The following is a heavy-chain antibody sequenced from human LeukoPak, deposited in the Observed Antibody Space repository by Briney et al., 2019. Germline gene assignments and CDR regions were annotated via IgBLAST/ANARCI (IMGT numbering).Heavy chain of an antibody. Sequence: QPGGSLRLSCAVSGLTFSNVWMHWVRQVPGQGLVWVSRINSAGSSTVYADSVKGRFTISRDNAKNMLYLQMNSLRAEDTAVYYCASFRDSDNWGHGTMVTVSS. D-gene: IGHD2-21*01. CDR1: GLTFSNVW. J-gene: IGHJ3*02. CDR3: ASFRDSDN. V-gene: IGHV3-74*01. CDR2: INSAGSST.